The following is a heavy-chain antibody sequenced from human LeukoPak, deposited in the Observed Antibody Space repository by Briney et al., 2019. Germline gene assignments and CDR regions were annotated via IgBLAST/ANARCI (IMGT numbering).Heavy chain of an antibody. Sequence: GGSLRFSCAASGFTFSSYGMHWVRQAPGKGLEWVAFIRYDGSNKYYADSVKGRFTISRDNSKNTLYLQMNSLRAEDTAVYYCARGSGYCSGGSCYFPPYYYYYMDVWGKGTTVTVSS. CDR2: IRYDGSNK. CDR3: ARGSGYCSGGSCYFPPYYYYYMDV. D-gene: IGHD2-15*01. J-gene: IGHJ6*03. CDR1: GFTFSSYG. V-gene: IGHV3-30*02.